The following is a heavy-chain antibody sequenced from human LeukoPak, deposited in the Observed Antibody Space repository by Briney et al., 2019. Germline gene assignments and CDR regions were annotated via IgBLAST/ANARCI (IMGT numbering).Heavy chain of an antibody. CDR2: ISYDGSNK. D-gene: IGHD2-2*01. V-gene: IGHV3-30-3*01. CDR1: GFTFSSCA. CDR3: ARVSSPILNWFDP. J-gene: IGHJ5*02. Sequence: GGSLRLSCAASGFTFSSCAMHWVRQAPGKGLEWVAVISYDGSNKYYADSVKGRFTISRDNSKNTLYLQMNSLRAEDTAVYYCARVSSPILNWFDPWGQGTLVTVSS.